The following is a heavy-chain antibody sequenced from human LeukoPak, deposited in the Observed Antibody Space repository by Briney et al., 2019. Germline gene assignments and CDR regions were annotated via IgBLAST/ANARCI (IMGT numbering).Heavy chain of an antibody. D-gene: IGHD4-17*01. CDR1: GYTFTGYY. Sequence: WASVKVSCKASGYTFTGYYMHWVRQAPGQGLEWMGWINPNSGGTNYAQKLQGRVTMTTDTSTSTAYMELRSLRSDDTAVYYCARNDYGDHGDDYWGQGTLVTVSS. CDR3: ARNDYGDHGDDY. CDR2: INPNSGGT. J-gene: IGHJ4*02. V-gene: IGHV1-2*02.